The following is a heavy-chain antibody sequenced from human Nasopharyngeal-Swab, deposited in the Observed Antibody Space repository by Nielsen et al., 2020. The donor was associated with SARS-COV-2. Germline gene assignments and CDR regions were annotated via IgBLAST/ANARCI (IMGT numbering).Heavy chain of an antibody. D-gene: IGHD1/OR15-1a*01. CDR1: GYTLTELS. CDR3: AREGLEQSNFDI. J-gene: IGHJ3*02. V-gene: IGHV1-24*01. Sequence: ASVKVSCKVSGYTLTELSMHWVRQAPGKGLEWMGGFDPEDGETIYAQKFQGRVTMTEDTSTDTAYMELSSLRSEDTAVYYWAREGLEQSNFDIWGQGTMVTVSS. CDR2: FDPEDGET.